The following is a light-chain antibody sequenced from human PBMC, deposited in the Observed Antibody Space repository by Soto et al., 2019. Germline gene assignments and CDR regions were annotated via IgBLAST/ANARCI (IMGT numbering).Light chain of an antibody. CDR2: DAS. CDR1: QGISSW. CDR3: QQFEDFPRAII. Sequence: DIQMTQSPSTLSASVGDRVTSTCRASQGISSWLAWYQQKPGKAPKLLIYDASSLESGVPSRFSGSGSGTEFTLTISSLQPDDFATYYCQQFEDFPRAIIFGQGTRLEI. J-gene: IGKJ5*01. V-gene: IGKV1-5*01.